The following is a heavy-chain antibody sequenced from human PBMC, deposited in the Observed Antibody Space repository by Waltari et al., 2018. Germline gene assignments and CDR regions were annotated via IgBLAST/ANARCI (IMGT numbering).Heavy chain of an antibody. V-gene: IGHV4-34*01. CDR3: ARGREDYYYYYMDV. J-gene: IGHJ6*03. Sequence: QVQLQQWGAGLLKPSETLSLTCAVYGGSFSGHYWSWIRPPPGKGLEWIGEINHSGSTNYNPSLKSRVTISVDTSKNQFSLKLSSVTAADTAVYYCARGREDYYYYYMDVWGKGTTVTVSS. CDR2: INHSGST. CDR1: GGSFSGHY.